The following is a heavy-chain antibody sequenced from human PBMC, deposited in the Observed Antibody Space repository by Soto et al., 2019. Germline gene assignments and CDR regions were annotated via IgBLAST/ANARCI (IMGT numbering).Heavy chain of an antibody. D-gene: IGHD3-22*01. V-gene: IGHV1-69*06. J-gene: IGHJ2*01. CDR2: IIPIFGTA. CDR1: EDTFSNYA. Sequence: QVELVQSGTEVKKPGSSVKVSCQAFEDTFSNYAISWVRQAPRQGLEWMGGIIPIFGTANYAQKFQGRVTITADTSAITVYLELSSVRSADTAVYYCASTKYDSSAYYYWYLGLWGRGSLVTVSS. CDR3: ASTKYDSSAYYYWYLGL.